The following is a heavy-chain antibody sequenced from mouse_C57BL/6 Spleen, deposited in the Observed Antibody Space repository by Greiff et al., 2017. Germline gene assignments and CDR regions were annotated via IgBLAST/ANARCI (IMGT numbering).Heavy chain of an antibody. CDR3: ARQPGPYYFDY. Sequence: EVMLVESGGGLVKPGGSLKLSCAASGFTFSSYTMSWVRQTPEKRLEWVATISGGGGNTYYPDSVQGRFTISRDTAKHTLDLQRSSLRSEDTAVYYCARQPGPYYFDYWGQGTTLTVSS. J-gene: IGHJ2*01. D-gene: IGHD3-3*01. CDR1: GFTFSSYT. V-gene: IGHV5-9*01. CDR2: ISGGGGNT.